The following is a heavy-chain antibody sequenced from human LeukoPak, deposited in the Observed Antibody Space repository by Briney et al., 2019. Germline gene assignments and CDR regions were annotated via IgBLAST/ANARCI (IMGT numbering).Heavy chain of an antibody. V-gene: IGHV3-30*04. CDR3: ARDFVFYDYVWGSYRSSQTPDY. CDR1: GFTFSSYA. J-gene: IGHJ4*02. D-gene: IGHD3-16*02. Sequence: PGRSLRLSCAASGFTFSSYAMHWVRQAPGKGLEWVAVISYDRSNKYYADSVKGRFTISRDNSKNTLYLQMNSLRAEDTAVYYCARDFVFYDYVWGSYRSSQTPDYWGQGTLVTVSS. CDR2: ISYDRSNK.